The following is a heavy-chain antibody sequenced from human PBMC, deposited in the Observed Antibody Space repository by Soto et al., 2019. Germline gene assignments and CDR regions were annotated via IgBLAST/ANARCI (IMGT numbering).Heavy chain of an antibody. Sequence: QVQLVQSGAEVQKPGASVKVSCKVSGYTLTELSMHWVRQAPGKGLEWLGGFDPEDGETIYAQKFQGRVTMTEDASTDTAYMELSSLRSEDTAVYYCATAGVYGDASAGYFDYWGQGTLVTVSS. CDR2: FDPEDGET. CDR1: GYTLTELS. J-gene: IGHJ4*02. D-gene: IGHD4-17*01. V-gene: IGHV1-24*01. CDR3: ATAGVYGDASAGYFDY.